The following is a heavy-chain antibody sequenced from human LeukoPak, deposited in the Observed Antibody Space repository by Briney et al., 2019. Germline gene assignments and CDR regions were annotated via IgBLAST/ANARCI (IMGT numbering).Heavy chain of an antibody. V-gene: IGHV1-2*02. CDR1: GYTFTDYY. J-gene: IGHJ4*02. CDR2: INPNSGGT. CDR3: ARITQTDYDFDY. Sequence: GASVKVSCKASGYTFTDYYMHWVRQAPGQGLEWMGWINPNSGGTNYAQKLQGRVTMTTDTSTSTAYMELRSLRSDDTAVYYCARITQTDYDFDYWGQGTLVIVSS. D-gene: IGHD4-17*01.